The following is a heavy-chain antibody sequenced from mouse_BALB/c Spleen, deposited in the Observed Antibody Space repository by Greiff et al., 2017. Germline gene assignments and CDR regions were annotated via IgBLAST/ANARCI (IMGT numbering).Heavy chain of an antibody. Sequence: DVKLVESGGGLVQPGGSRKLSCAASGFTFSDYGMAWVRQAPGKGPEWVAFISNLAYSIYYADTVTGRFTISRENAKNTLYLEMSSLRSEDTAMYYCAATMIGAWFAYWGQGTLVTVSA. J-gene: IGHJ3*01. CDR1: GFTFSDYG. CDR3: AATMIGAWFAY. V-gene: IGHV5-15*02. D-gene: IGHD2-4*01. CDR2: ISNLAYSI.